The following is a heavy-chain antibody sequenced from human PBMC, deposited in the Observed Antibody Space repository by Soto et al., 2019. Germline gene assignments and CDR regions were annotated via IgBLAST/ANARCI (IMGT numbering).Heavy chain of an antibody. CDR1: SGSIDTTNW. CDR2: IFHSGNT. J-gene: IGHJ6*02. CDR3: ARRTWGMDV. D-gene: IGHD2-8*01. Sequence: QVQLQESGPGLVKPSGTLSLTCAVSSGSIDTTNWWSWVRQPPGKGLEWIGEIFHSGNTYYNPSLPSRVTISVDTSKNQYSLNLRSVTAADTAVYYCARRTWGMDVWGQGTTVTVSS. V-gene: IGHV4-4*02.